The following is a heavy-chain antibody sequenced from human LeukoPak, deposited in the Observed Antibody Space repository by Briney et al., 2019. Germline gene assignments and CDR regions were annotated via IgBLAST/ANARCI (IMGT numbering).Heavy chain of an antibody. V-gene: IGHV1-69*05. CDR3: ARTYYDSSGYTNWFDP. CDR2: IIPIFGTA. Sequence: SVKVSCKASGGTFSSYAISWVRQAPGQGLEWMGGIIPIFGTANYAQKFQGRVTITTDESTSTAYMELSSLRSGDTAVYYCARTYYDSSGYTNWFDPWGQGTLVTVSS. D-gene: IGHD3-22*01. J-gene: IGHJ5*02. CDR1: GGTFSSYA.